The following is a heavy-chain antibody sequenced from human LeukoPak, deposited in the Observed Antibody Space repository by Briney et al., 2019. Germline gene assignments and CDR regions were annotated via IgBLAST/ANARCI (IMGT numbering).Heavy chain of an antibody. CDR2: IKQDGSEK. Sequence: QPGGSLRLSCAAAGFTFSTYWMTWVRQAPVKGLEWVANIKQDGSEKYYVDSVKGRFTISRDNAKNSLYLQMNSLRAEDTAVYYCARSQGGGWDVWGQGTTVTVSS. J-gene: IGHJ6*02. CDR3: ARSQGGGWDV. V-gene: IGHV3-7*01. CDR1: GFTFSTYW. D-gene: IGHD6-25*01.